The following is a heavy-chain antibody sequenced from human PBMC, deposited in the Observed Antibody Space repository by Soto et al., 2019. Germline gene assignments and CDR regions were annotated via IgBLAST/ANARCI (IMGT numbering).Heavy chain of an antibody. CDR1: GYTFTSYG. CDR3: TRYFDFYYFDY. Sequence: AASVKVSCKASGYTFTSYGISWVRQAPGQGLEWMGWISAYNGNTNYAQKLQGRVTMTTDTSTSTAYMELRSLRSDDTAVYYCTRYFDFYYFDYWGQGTLVTVSS. J-gene: IGHJ4*02. V-gene: IGHV1-18*01. CDR2: ISAYNGNT. D-gene: IGHD3-9*01.